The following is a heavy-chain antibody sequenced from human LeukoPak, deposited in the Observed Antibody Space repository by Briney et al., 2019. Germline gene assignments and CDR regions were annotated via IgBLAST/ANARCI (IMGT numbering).Heavy chain of an antibody. J-gene: IGHJ6*03. CDR3: ARLRAAAATKSSYYYYMDV. D-gene: IGHD6-13*01. CDR1: GFTFSRYW. CDR2: IKQDGSEK. V-gene: IGHV3-7*03. Sequence: GGSLRLSCAASGFTFSRYWMTWVRQAPGKGLEWVANIKQDGSEKYYVDSVKGRFTISRDNAKNSLYLQMNSLRAEDTALYYCARLRAAAATKSSYYYYMDVWGKGTTVTVSS.